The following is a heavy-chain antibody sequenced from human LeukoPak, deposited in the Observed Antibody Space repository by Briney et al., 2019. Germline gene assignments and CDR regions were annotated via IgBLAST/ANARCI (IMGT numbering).Heavy chain of an antibody. V-gene: IGHV4-4*07. CDR3: ARGRYSYGPQNYDYMDV. Sequence: SETLSLTCTVSGVSISSYFWSWIRQSAGKGLEWIGRIYTSGSTYYNPSLKSRVSMSVDTSKNQFSLKLSSVTAADTAVYYCARGRYSYGPQNYDYMDVWGKGTTVTISS. CDR2: IYTSGST. CDR1: GVSISSYF. D-gene: IGHD5-18*01. J-gene: IGHJ6*03.